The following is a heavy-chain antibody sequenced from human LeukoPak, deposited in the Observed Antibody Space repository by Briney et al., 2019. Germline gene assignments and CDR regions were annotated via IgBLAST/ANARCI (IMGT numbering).Heavy chain of an antibody. J-gene: IGHJ6*03. CDR1: GGSISSYY. Sequence: SETLSLTCTVSGGSISSYYWSWIRHPPGKGLEWIGFIYYSGSTNYNPSLKSRVAISVDTSKKQVSLNLTSVTAADTAVYFCARGRVSSSTWYSTYYYYFYMDVWGKGTTVTVSS. D-gene: IGHD1-1*01. CDR3: ARGRVSSSTWYSTYYYYFYMDV. CDR2: IYYSGST. V-gene: IGHV4-59*01.